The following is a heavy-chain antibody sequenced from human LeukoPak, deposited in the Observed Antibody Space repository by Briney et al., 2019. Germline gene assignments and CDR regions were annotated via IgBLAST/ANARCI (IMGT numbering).Heavy chain of an antibody. J-gene: IGHJ4*02. Sequence: GGSLRLSCAASGFTFSSYAMHWVRQAPGKGLEWVAVISYDGSNKYYADSVKGRFTISRDNSKNTLYLQMNSLRAEDTAVYYCASFLVDYWGQGTLVTVSS. CDR3: ASFLVDY. CDR2: ISYDGSNK. CDR1: GFTFSSYA. V-gene: IGHV3-30-3*01.